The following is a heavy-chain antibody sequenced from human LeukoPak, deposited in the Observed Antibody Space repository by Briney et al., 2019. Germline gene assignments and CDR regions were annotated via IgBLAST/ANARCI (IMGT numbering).Heavy chain of an antibody. V-gene: IGHV3-74*01. J-gene: IGHJ4*02. CDR3: AKYSYGYIGPFDY. CDR1: GFTFSSYW. CDR2: ITNDASST. D-gene: IGHD5-18*01. Sequence: GGSLRLSCAASGFTFSSYWIHWVRQAPGKGLVWVSRITNDASSTGYAASVDGRFTISRDNSKNTLYLQMNSLRAEDTAVYYCAKYSYGYIGPFDYWGQGTLVTVSS.